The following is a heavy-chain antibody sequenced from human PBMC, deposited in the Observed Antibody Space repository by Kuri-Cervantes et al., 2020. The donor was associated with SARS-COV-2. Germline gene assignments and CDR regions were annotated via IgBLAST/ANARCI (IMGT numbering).Heavy chain of an antibody. CDR2: INPSGGST. V-gene: IGHV1-46*01. CDR1: GYTFTSYY. CDR3: ARDCIAALGFYYYGMDV. D-gene: IGHD6-13*01. Sequence: ASVKVSCKASGYTFTSYYMHRVRQAPGQGPEWMGIINPSGGSTSYAQKFQGRVTMTRDTSTSTVYMELSSLRSEDTAVYYCARDCIAALGFYYYGMDVWGQGTTVTVSS. J-gene: IGHJ6*02.